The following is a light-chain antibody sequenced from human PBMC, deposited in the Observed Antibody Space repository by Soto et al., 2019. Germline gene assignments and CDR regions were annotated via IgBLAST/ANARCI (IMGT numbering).Light chain of an antibody. V-gene: IGKV3-20*01. CDR3: QQYARSPFT. CDR1: QSVTSFS. Sequence: EIVLPQSPGTLSLSPGERATLSCRTSQSVTSFSLAWYQQKPGQAPRLLIYGASGRATGIPDRFSGSGSGTDFTLTISRLEPGDIAVYFCQQYARSPFTFGGGTKVEIK. J-gene: IGKJ4*01. CDR2: GAS.